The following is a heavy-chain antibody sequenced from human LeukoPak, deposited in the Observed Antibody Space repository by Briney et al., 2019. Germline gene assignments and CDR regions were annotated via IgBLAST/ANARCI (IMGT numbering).Heavy chain of an antibody. CDR3: AKDASYDILTGYYGGYYYMDV. D-gene: IGHD3-9*01. Sequence: GGSLRLSCAASGFTFSSYGMHWVRQAPGKWLEWVAFIRYDGSNKYYADSVKGRFTISRDNSKNTLYLQMNSLRAENTAVYYCAKDASYDILTGYYGGYYYMDVWGKGTTVTVSS. CDR2: IRYDGSNK. J-gene: IGHJ6*03. V-gene: IGHV3-30*02. CDR1: GFTFSSYG.